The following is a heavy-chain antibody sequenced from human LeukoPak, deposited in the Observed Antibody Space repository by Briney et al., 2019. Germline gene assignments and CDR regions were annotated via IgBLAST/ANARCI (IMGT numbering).Heavy chain of an antibody. Sequence: GGSLRLSCAASGFTFSSYSMNWVRQAPGKGLEWVSSISSSSSYIYYADSMKGRFTISRDNAKNSLYLQMNSPRAEDTAVYYCARDFPRDNDAFDIWGQGTMVTVSS. CDR3: ARDFPRDNDAFDI. CDR2: ISSSSSYI. CDR1: GFTFSSYS. J-gene: IGHJ3*02. V-gene: IGHV3-21*01.